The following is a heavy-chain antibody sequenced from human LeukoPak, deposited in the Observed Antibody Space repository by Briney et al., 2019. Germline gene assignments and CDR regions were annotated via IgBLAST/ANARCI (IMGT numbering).Heavy chain of an antibody. Sequence: GGSLRLSCVVSEFTFRSYWMSWVRQAPGKGLEWVANIMEDGSEKYYVDSVKGRFTISRDNAISRDNAKNSLFLQMNSLRAEDTAVYYCASLLSGGFDIWGQGTMVTVSS. V-gene: IGHV3-7*03. J-gene: IGHJ3*02. CDR1: EFTFRSYW. CDR3: ASLLSGGFDI. D-gene: IGHD2-2*01. CDR2: IMEDGSEK.